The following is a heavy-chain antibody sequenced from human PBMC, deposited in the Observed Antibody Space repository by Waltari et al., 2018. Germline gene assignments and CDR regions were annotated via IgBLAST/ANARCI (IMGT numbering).Heavy chain of an antibody. CDR1: GYTFTSYD. J-gene: IGHJ4*02. CDR3: ATRGGSRRGPADY. CDR2: VDPEDGET. D-gene: IGHD1-26*01. V-gene: IGHV1-69-2*01. Sequence: VQLVQSGAEVKKPGASVKVSCKASGYTFTSYDINWVRQAPGKGLEWMGLVDPEDGETIYAEKFQGRVTITADTSTDTAYMELSSLRSEDTAVYYCATRGGSRRGPADYWGQGTLVTVSS.